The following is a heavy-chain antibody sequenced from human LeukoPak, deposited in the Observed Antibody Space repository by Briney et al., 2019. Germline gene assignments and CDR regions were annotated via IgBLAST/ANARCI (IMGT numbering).Heavy chain of an antibody. CDR2: ANRDGSET. V-gene: IGHV3-7*03. CDR1: GFALSSHW. J-gene: IGHJ6*02. CDR3: ARNNGMDV. Sequence: GGSLRLSCAASGFALSSHWMTWVRQVPGRGPEWVANANRDGSETYYLDSVKGRFTISKGNAKNSLYLQMNSLRAEDTALYHCARNNGMDVWGQGTTVIVSS.